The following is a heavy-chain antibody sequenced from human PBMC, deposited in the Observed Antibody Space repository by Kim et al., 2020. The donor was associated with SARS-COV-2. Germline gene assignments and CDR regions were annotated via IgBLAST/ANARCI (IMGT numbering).Heavy chain of an antibody. CDR2: ISWNGVNI. V-gene: IGHV3-9*01. D-gene: IGHD3-10*01. CDR1: GFTFNDYA. CDR3: AKGHGGSFYYYGLDV. Sequence: GGSLRPSCVTSGFTFNDYAMHWVRQAPGKGLEWVSGISWNGVNIGYADSLKGRFIISRDNAKKSAYLEIDSLRAEDTALYYCAKGHGGSFYYYGLDVWG. J-gene: IGHJ6*04.